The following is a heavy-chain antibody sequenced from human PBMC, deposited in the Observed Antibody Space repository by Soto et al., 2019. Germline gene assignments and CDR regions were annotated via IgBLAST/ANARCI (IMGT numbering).Heavy chain of an antibody. D-gene: IGHD2-2*01. CDR3: ARVKVDLGYCSSTSCHPDPNAFDI. V-gene: IGHV6-1*01. CDR1: GDSVSSNSAA. J-gene: IGHJ3*02. Sequence: TLSLTCAISGDSVSSNSAAWNWIRQSPSRGLEWLGRTYYRSEWYNDYAVSVKSRITINPDTSKNQFSLQLNSVTPEDTAVYYCARVKVDLGYCSSTSCHPDPNAFDIWGQGTMVTVSS. CDR2: TYYRSEWYN.